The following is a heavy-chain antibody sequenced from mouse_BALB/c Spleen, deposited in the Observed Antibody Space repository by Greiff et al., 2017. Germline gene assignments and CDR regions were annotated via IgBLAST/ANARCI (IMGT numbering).Heavy chain of an antibody. J-gene: IGHJ4*01. Sequence: QVTLKVSGPGILQPSQTLSLTCSFSGFSLSTSGMGVGWIRQPSGKGLEWLAHIWWDDDKRYNPALKSRLTISKDTSSNQVFLKIASVDTADTATYYCARVIYYYGSSYVNYYAMDYWGQGTSVTVSS. D-gene: IGHD1-1*01. CDR1: GFSLSTSGMG. V-gene: IGHV8-8*01. CDR2: IWWDDDK. CDR3: ARVIYYYGSSYVNYYAMDY.